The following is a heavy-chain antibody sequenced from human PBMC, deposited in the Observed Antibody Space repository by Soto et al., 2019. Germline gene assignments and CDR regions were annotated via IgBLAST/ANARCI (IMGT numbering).Heavy chain of an antibody. CDR1: GGSISSGGYY. J-gene: IGHJ4*02. V-gene: IGHV4-31*03. CDR2: IYYSGST. D-gene: IGHD6-13*01. Sequence: SETLSLTCTVSGGSISSGGYYWSWIRQHPGKGLEWIGYIYYSGSTYYNPSLKSRVTISVDTSKNQFSLKLSSVTAADTAVYYCARVRKDPGSSSWYWFYFDYWGQGTLVTVSS. CDR3: ARVRKDPGSSSWYWFYFDY.